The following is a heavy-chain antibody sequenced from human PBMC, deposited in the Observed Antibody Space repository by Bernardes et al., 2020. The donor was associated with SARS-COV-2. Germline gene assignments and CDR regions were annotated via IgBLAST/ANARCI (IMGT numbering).Heavy chain of an antibody. J-gene: IGHJ4*02. Sequence: SETLSLTCTVSGFSISSYYLSWIRQPPGKGLEWIGYIYYSGSTNYNPSLKSRVTITAETSKNQFSLKMSSVTSADTAVYYCASLKRTYYYDTSGYYFDYWGQGTLVTVSS. CDR1: GFSISSYY. CDR3: ASLKRTYYYDTSGYYFDY. V-gene: IGHV4-59*08. CDR2: IYYSGST. D-gene: IGHD3-22*01.